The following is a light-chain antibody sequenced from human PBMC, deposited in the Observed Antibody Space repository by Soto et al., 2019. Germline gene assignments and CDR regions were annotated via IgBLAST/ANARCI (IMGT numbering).Light chain of an antibody. J-gene: IGKJ5*01. CDR1: QSVRNN. CDR3: QQYNNWPPIT. CDR2: YAS. Sequence: EIMMTQSPATLSVSPGERDTLSCRASQSVRNNLAWYQQKPGQAPRLLIYYASTRATGIPARFSGSGSGTEFTRTISSLQSEDFALYYCQQYNNWPPITFGQGTRLEIK. V-gene: IGKV3-15*01.